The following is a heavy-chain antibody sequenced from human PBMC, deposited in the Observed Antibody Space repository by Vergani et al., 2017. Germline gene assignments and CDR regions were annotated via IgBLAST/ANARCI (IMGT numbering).Heavy chain of an antibody. V-gene: IGHV4-39*07. Sequence: QLQLQESGPGLVKPSETLSLTCTVSGGSISSSSYYWGWIRQPPGKGLEWIGSIYYSGSTYYNPSLKSRVTISVDTSKNQFSLKLSSVTAADTAVYYCARAFGAGEFQDVWGQGTTVTVSS. CDR1: GGSISSSSYY. J-gene: IGHJ6*02. CDR3: ARAFGAGEFQDV. D-gene: IGHD3-16*01. CDR2: IYYSGST.